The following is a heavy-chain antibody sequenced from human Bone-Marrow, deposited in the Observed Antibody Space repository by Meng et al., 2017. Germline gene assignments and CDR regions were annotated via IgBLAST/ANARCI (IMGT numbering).Heavy chain of an antibody. J-gene: IGHJ4*02. CDR3: AREAHYYDRSGYYSN. D-gene: IGHD3-22*01. Sequence: SVKVSCKASGGTFSSYAISWVRQAPGQGLEWMGGIIPIFGTANYAQKFQGRVTITADESTSTAYMELSSLRSEDTAVYYCAREAHYYDRSGYYSNWGQGTLVTVSS. CDR1: GGTFSSYA. CDR2: IIPIFGTA. V-gene: IGHV1-69*13.